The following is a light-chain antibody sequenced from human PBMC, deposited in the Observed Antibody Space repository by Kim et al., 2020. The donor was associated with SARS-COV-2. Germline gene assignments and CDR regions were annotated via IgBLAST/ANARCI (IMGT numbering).Light chain of an antibody. Sequence: VSPGQTANITCSGDKLGDKYACWYQQKSGQSPVLVIYQHSKRPSGITERFSGSNSGNTATLTISGTQAMDEADYYCQAWDSSTVVFGGGTQLTVL. V-gene: IGLV3-1*01. CDR3: QAWDSSTVV. CDR1: KLGDKY. CDR2: QHS. J-gene: IGLJ2*01.